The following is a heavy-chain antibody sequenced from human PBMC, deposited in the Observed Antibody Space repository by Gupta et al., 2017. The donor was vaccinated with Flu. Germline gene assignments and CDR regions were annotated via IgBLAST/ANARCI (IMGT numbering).Heavy chain of an antibody. CDR1: GFTFSSYD. CDR3: ARGRYYGSGSYGGYFDY. J-gene: IGHJ4*02. Sequence: EVQLVESGGGLVQPGGSLRLSCAASGFTFSSYDMHWVRQATGKGLEWVSAIGTAGDTYYPGSVKGRFTTSRENAKNSLYLQMNSLRAGDTAVYYCARGRYYGSGSYGGYFDYWGQGTLVTVSS. D-gene: IGHD3-10*01. V-gene: IGHV3-13*04. CDR2: IGTAGDT.